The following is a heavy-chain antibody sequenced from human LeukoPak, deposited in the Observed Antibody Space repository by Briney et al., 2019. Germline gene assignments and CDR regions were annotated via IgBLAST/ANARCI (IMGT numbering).Heavy chain of an antibody. CDR1: GFTFSSYA. J-gene: IGHJ4*02. CDR2: ISGSGGST. CDR3: AKDLSVVVTAITDY. Sequence: GGALRLSCAASGFTFSSYAMSWVRQAPGKGLEWVSPISGSGGSTYYADSVKGRFTISRDNSKNTLYLQMNSLRAEDTAVYYCAKDLSVVVTAITDYWGQGTLVTVSS. V-gene: IGHV3-23*01. D-gene: IGHD2-21*02.